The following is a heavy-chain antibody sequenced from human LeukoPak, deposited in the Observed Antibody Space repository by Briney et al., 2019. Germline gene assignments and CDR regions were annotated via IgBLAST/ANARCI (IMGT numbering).Heavy chain of an antibody. Sequence: SETLSLTCTVSGGSISSSSYYWGWIRQPPGRGLEWIGSIYYSGSTYYNPSLKSRVTISVDTSKNQFSLKLSSVTAADTAVYHCARVLLWFGEYYFDYWGQGTLVTVSS. V-gene: IGHV4-39*01. D-gene: IGHD3-10*01. CDR1: GGSISSSSYY. CDR3: ARVLLWFGEYYFDY. J-gene: IGHJ4*02. CDR2: IYYSGST.